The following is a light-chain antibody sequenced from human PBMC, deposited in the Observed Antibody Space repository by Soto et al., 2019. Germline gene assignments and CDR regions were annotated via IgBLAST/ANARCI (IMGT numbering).Light chain of an antibody. CDR3: QVWDTTNPVI. J-gene: IGLJ2*01. CDR1: NIEIKS. Sequence: SSELTQPPSVSVAAGQTARITCGGNNIEIKSVHWYQQKPGQAPVLVVYDDGDRTTGIPERFSGSKSGNTATLTTSRVEAGDEADYYCQVWDTTNPVIFGGGTKVTVL. V-gene: IGLV3-21*02. CDR2: DDG.